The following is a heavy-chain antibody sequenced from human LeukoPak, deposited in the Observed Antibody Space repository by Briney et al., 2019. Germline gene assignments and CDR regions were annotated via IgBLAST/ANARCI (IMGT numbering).Heavy chain of an antibody. J-gene: IGHJ5*02. V-gene: IGHV3-23*01. Sequence: GGSLRLSCAASEFTFSSYSMNWVRQAPGKGLEWVSAISGSGGSTYYADSVKGRSTISRDNSKNTLYLQMNSLRAEDTAVYYCSKDDYVWGSYPYDWFDPWGQGTLVTVYS. CDR2: ISGSGGST. CDR3: SKDDYVWGSYPYDWFDP. CDR1: EFTFSSYS. D-gene: IGHD3-16*02.